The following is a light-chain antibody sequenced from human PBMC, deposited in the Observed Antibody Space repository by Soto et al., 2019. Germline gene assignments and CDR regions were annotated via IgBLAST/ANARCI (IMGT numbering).Light chain of an antibody. Sequence: QSALTQHPSVSGSPGQLITVSCTGTSNDIGVYNYVSWYQQHSGQAPKLIISEVSNRPSGVSNRFSGSKSGNTASLTISGHQAEDEADYSCSSYSTSTTPFVFGTGTKLTVL. J-gene: IGLJ1*01. CDR3: SSYSTSTTPFV. CDR1: SNDIGVYNY. V-gene: IGLV2-14*01. CDR2: EVS.